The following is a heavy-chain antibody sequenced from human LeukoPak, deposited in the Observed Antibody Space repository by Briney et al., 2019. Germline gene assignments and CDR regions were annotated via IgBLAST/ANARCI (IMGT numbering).Heavy chain of an antibody. Sequence: SETLSLTCTVSGGSISSYYWSWIRQPPGKGLEWIGYIYYSGSTNYNPSLKSRVTISVDTSKNQFSLKLSSVTAEDTAVYYCAIHVGYDILTGYYLNNYFDYWGQGTLVTVSS. J-gene: IGHJ4*02. CDR2: IYYSGST. CDR3: AIHVGYDILTGYYLNNYFDY. D-gene: IGHD3-9*01. CDR1: GGSISSYY. V-gene: IGHV4-59*01.